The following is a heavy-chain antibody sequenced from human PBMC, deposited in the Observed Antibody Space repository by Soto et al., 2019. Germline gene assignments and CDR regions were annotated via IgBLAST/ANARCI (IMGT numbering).Heavy chain of an antibody. J-gene: IGHJ4*02. CDR1: GYTFTSYA. D-gene: IGHD3-3*01. CDR3: ARVTRGPGYDFWSGSAFDY. V-gene: IGHV1-3*01. Sequence: ASVKVSCKASGYTFTSYAMHWVRQAPGQRLEWMGWINSGNGNTKYSQKFQGRVTITRDTSASTAYMELSSLRSEDTAVYYCARVTRGPGYDFWSGSAFDYWGQGTLVTVSS. CDR2: INSGNGNT.